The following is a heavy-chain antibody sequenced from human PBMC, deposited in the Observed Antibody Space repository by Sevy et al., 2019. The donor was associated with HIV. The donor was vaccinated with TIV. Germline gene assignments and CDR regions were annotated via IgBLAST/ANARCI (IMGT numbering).Heavy chain of an antibody. CDR2: ISSSAIST. CDR1: GFTFSKYG. V-gene: IGHV3-23*01. J-gene: IGHJ4*02. Sequence: GESLKISCAASGFTFSKYGMCWVRQASGKGLEWGSFISSSAISTYYADPVTGRFTISRDNSKNTLFRQMNRRRAEYTAVYYCAKVKIAAVPGSGDFDYWGQGTLVTVSS. CDR3: AKVKIAAVPGSGDFDY. D-gene: IGHD6-19*01.